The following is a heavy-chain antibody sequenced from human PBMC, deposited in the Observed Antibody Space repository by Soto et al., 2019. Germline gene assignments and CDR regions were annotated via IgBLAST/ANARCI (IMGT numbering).Heavy chain of an antibody. V-gene: IGHV1-3*01. Sequence: QVQLVQSGAEVKKPGASVKVSCKASGYTFTSYAMHWVHQAPGQRLEWMGWINAGNGNTKYSQKFQGRVTITRDTSASTAYMELSSLRSEDTAVYYCARELYDYVWGSYLPIDYWGQGTLVTASS. CDR3: ARELYDYVWGSYLPIDY. D-gene: IGHD3-16*02. CDR1: GYTFTSYA. CDR2: INAGNGNT. J-gene: IGHJ4*02.